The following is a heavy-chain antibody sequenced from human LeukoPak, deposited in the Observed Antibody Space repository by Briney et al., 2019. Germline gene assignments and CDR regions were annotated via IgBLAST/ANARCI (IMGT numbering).Heavy chain of an antibody. CDR3: ARDLAYCGGDCYSPAFDI. D-gene: IGHD2-21*02. CDR2: IYYSGST. V-gene: IGHV4-59*01. CDR1: GGSISSYY. Sequence: SETLSLTCTVSGGSISSYYWSWIRQPPGKGLEWIGYIYYSGSTNYNPSLKSRVTISVDTSKNQFSLKLSSVTAADTAVYYCARDLAYCGGDCYSPAFDIWGQGTMVTLSS. J-gene: IGHJ3*02.